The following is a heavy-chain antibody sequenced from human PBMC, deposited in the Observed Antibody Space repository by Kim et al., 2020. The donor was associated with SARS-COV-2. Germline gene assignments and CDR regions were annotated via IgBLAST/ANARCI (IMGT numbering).Heavy chain of an antibody. V-gene: IGHV3-66*01. CDR2: GST. CDR3: ASDPISMDV. Sequence: GSTYYADSVKGRFTMSRDNSKNTLDLQMNSLRAEDTAVYYCASDPISMDVWGQGTTVTVSS. J-gene: IGHJ6*02.